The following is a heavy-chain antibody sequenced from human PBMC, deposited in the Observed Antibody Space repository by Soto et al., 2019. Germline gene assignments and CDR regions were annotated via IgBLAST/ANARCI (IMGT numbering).Heavy chain of an antibody. J-gene: IGHJ3*01. CDR1: GFTFSDFY. CDR2: ITSTNSYT. CDR3: ARGIYSGWYRADAFDV. V-gene: IGHV3-11*05. Sequence: QVQLVESGGGLVKPGGSLRLSCAASGFTFSDFYMNWIRQAPGKGLEWVSYITSTNSYTDYADSVKGRFTISRDNAKKSLYLQMNSLRAEDTAMYYCARGIYSGWYRADAFDVWGQGTMVTVSS. D-gene: IGHD6-19*01.